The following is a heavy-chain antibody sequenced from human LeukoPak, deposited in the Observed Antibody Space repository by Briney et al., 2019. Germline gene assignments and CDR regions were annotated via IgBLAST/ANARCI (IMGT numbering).Heavy chain of an antibody. Sequence: SVKVSCKASGGTFSSYAISWVRQAPGQGLEWMGGIIPIFGTTNYAQKFQGRVTITTDESTSTAYMELSSLRSEDTAVYYCARVVWGRDDAFDIWGQGTMVTVSS. J-gene: IGHJ3*02. D-gene: IGHD3-16*01. V-gene: IGHV1-69*05. CDR3: ARVVWGRDDAFDI. CDR1: GGTFSSYA. CDR2: IIPIFGTT.